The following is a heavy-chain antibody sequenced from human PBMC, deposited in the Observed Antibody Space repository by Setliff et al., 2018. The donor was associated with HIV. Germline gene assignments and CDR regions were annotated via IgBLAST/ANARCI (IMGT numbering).Heavy chain of an antibody. D-gene: IGHD5-12*01. CDR1: GGSFSGYY. Sequence: SETLSLTCAVYGGSFSGYYWSWIRQPPGKGLEWIGEINHSGSTNYNPSLKSRVTISVDTSKNQFSLKLTSVTAADTAVYYCARSHSGYGKGDYFDYWGQGTLVTVSS. CDR2: INHSGST. J-gene: IGHJ4*02. V-gene: IGHV4-34*01. CDR3: ARSHSGYGKGDYFDY.